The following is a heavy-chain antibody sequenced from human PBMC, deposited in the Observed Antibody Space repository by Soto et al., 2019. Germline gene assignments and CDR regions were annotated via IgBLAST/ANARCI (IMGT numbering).Heavy chain of an antibody. J-gene: IGHJ4*02. CDR1: GGSFSGYY. Sequence: SETLSLTCAVYGGSFSGYYWSWIRQPPGKGLEWIGEINHSGSTNYNPSLKSRVTISVDTSKNQFSLKLSSVTAADTAVYYCARVRRGSTGDYWGQGTLVTVSS. V-gene: IGHV4-34*01. CDR2: INHSGST. CDR3: ARVRRGSTGDY. D-gene: IGHD1-26*01.